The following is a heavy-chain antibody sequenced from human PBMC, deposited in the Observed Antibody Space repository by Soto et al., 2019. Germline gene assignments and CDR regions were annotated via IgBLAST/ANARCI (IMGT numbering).Heavy chain of an antibody. J-gene: IGHJ4*02. CDR2: TSWDGGST. D-gene: IGHD6-6*01. V-gene: IGHV3-43*01. Sequence: GGSLRLSCAASGFTFDDYTMHWVRQAPGKGLEWVSLTSWDGGSTYYADSVKGRFTISRDNSKNSLYLQMNSLRTEDTALYYCAKGPREYSSSSYFDYWGQGTLVTVSS. CDR3: AKGPREYSSSSYFDY. CDR1: GFTFDDYT.